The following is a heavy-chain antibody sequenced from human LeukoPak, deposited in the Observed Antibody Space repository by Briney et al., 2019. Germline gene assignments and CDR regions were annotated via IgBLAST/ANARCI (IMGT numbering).Heavy chain of an antibody. CDR3: VRYCSSTTCYTRAVDY. CDR1: GYSITSGYN. Sequence: SETLSLTCTVSGYSITSGYNWAWIRQPPGKVLEWIGSIYHSGRAYYNPSLKSRVTISVDTSKNQFPLKLSSVTAAATAVYYCVRYCSSTTCYTRAVDYWGQGTLVTVSS. D-gene: IGHD2-2*02. CDR2: IYHSGRA. V-gene: IGHV4-38-2*02. J-gene: IGHJ4*02.